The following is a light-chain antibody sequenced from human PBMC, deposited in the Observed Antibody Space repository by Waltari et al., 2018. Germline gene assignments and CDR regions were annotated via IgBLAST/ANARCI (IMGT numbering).Light chain of an antibody. J-gene: IGKJ2*01. V-gene: IGKV1-39*01. CDR1: ENIGSY. CDR3: QHTFETPYS. CDR2: ATS. Sequence: DIQMTQSPSSLSASIGDRVTITCRASENIGSYLNWYQQRTVEAPKLLIYATSTLQTEVPSRFSGSGSRTDFTLTISSLQPEDFATYYCQHTFETPYSFGQGTKLESK.